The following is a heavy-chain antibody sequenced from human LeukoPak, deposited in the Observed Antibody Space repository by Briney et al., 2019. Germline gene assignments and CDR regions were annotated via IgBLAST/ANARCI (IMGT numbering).Heavy chain of an antibody. D-gene: IGHD2-2*01. J-gene: IGHJ4*02. Sequence: SETLSLTCTVSGGSISSYYWSWIRQPAGKELEWIGRIYTGGSTNYNPSLKSRLTMSVDTSKNQFSLKLNSVTAADTAVYYCAREYCSSTSCYLMDYWGQGTLVTVSS. CDR3: AREYCSSTSCYLMDY. CDR2: IYTGGST. V-gene: IGHV4-4*07. CDR1: GGSISSYY.